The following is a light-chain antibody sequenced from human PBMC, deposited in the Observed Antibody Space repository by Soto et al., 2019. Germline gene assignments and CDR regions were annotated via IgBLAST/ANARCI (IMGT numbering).Light chain of an antibody. CDR1: QSVTSNY. CDR3: QQYGPSVLMYP. V-gene: IGKV3-20*01. CDR2: GAS. J-gene: IGKJ3*01. Sequence: EIVLTQSPGTLSLSPGERATLSCRASQSVTSNYLAWYQQKPGQAPRLLIYGASTRAAGVPVTFSGSGSGTVFPLDIPILELEDVAVYYWQQYGPSVLMYPFGYGN.